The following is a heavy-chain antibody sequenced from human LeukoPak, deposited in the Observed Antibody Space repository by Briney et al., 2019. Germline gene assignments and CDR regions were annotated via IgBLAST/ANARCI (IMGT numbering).Heavy chain of an antibody. CDR1: GGTFTSYG. CDR2: ISAYNGNT. J-gene: IGHJ5*02. D-gene: IGHD5-12*01. V-gene: IGHV1-18*01. Sequence: ASVKVSCKASGGTFTSYGISWVRQAPGQGLEWMGWISAYNGNTNYAQKLQGRVTMTTDTSTSTAYMELRSLRSDDTAVYYCARSGYSGRVPNWFDPWGQGTLVTVSS. CDR3: ARSGYSGRVPNWFDP.